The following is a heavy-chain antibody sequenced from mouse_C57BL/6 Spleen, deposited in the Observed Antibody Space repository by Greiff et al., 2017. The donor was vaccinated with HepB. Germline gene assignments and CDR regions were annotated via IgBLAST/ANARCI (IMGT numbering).Heavy chain of an antibody. CDR3: ARGALGRYYYFDY. V-gene: IGHV5-17*01. CDR1: GFTFSDYG. D-gene: IGHD1-1*01. J-gene: IGHJ2*01. Sequence: EVQLVESGGGLVKPGGSLKLSCAASGFTFSDYGMHWVRQAPEKGLEWVAYISSGSSTIYYADTVKGRFTISRDNAKNTLFLQMTSLRSEDTAMYYCARGALGRYYYFDYWGQGTTLTVSS. CDR2: ISSGSSTI.